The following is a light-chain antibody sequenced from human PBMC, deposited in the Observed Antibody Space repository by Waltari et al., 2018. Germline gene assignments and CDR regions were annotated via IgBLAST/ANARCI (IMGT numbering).Light chain of an antibody. CDR2: GAS. CDR1: QSATNY. CDR3: QQYSKWPPFT. Sequence: EIVMTQSPAPLSVSPGERATLSCRASQSATNYLAWYQQKPGQAPRLLIFGASTRATGVPARFSGSGSGTEFTLTISSLQSEDSGVYYCQQYSKWPPFTFGQGTNLEIK. J-gene: IGKJ2*01. V-gene: IGKV3-15*01.